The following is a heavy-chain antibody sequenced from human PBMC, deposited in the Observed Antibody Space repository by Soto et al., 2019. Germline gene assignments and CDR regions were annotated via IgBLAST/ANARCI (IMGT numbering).Heavy chain of an antibody. Sequence: VASVKVSCKASGYTFTSYAMHWVRQAPGQRLEWMGWINAGNGNTKYSQKFQGRVTITRDTSASTAYMELSSLRSEGTAVYYCARDPPYYYYGMDVWGQGTTVTVSS. V-gene: IGHV1-3*01. J-gene: IGHJ6*02. CDR1: GYTFTSYA. CDR2: INAGNGNT. CDR3: ARDPPYYYYGMDV.